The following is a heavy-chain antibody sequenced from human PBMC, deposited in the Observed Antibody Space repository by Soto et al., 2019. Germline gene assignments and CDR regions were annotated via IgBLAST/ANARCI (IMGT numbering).Heavy chain of an antibody. CDR2: IYWDDDK. V-gene: IGHV2-5*02. CDR3: AHRNVEVVGGSTNTCDY. CDR1: GFSLSTGGVG. Sequence: QITLKESGPTLVKPTQTLTLTCTFSGFSLSTGGVGVGWIRQPPGKALEWLALIYWDDDKRYRTSLQNRLTITADTADNQVVLSMSNMGPDDTATYYCAHRNVEVVGGSTNTCDYWGQGALVTVSS. J-gene: IGHJ4*02. D-gene: IGHD2-15*01.